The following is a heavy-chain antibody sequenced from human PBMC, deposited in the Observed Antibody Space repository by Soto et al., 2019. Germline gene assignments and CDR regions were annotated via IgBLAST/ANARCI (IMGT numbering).Heavy chain of an antibody. D-gene: IGHD2-15*01. CDR2: INHSGST. V-gene: IGHV4-34*01. J-gene: IGHJ4*02. CDR3: ARGLDNVVVVAATPIFDY. CDR1: GGSFSGYY. Sequence: SETLSLTCAVYGGSFSGYYWSWIRQPPGKGLEWIGEINHSGSTNYNPSLKSRVTISVDTSKNQFSLKLSSVTAADTAVYYCARGLDNVVVVAATPIFDYWGQGTLVTVSS.